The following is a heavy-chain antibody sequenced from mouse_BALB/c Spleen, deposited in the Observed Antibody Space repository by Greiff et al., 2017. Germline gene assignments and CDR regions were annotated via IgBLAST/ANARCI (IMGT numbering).Heavy chain of an antibody. CDR3: ATYRYDGPYYAMDY. CDR2: ISYDGSN. Sequence: VQLQQSGPGLVKPSQSLSLTCSVTGYSITSGYYWNWIRQFPGNKLEWMGYISYDGSNNYNPSLKNRISITRDTSKNQFFLKLNSVTTEDTATYYCATYRYDGPYYAMDYWGQGTSVTVSS. CDR1: GYSITSGYY. V-gene: IGHV3-6*02. D-gene: IGHD2-14*01. J-gene: IGHJ4*01.